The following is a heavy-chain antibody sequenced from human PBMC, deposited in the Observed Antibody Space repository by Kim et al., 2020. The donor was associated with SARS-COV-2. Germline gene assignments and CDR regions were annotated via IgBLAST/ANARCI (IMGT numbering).Heavy chain of an antibody. CDR1: GFTVSSNY. D-gene: IGHD3-22*01. J-gene: IGHJ6*02. V-gene: IGHV3-53*01. CDR3: ARDLWGRGPYYDRVNGMDV. CDR2: IYSGGST. Sequence: GGSLRLSCAASGFTVSSNYMSWVRQAPGKGLEWVSVIYSGGSTYYADSVKGRFTISRDNSKNTLYLQMNSLRAEDTAVYYCARDLWGRGPYYDRVNGMDVWGQGTTVTVSS.